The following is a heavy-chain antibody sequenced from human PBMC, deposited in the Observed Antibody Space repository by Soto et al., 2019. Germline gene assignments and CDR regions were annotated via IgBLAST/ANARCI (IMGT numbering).Heavy chain of an antibody. V-gene: IGHV1-69*02. CDR2: IIPILGIA. Sequence: QVQLVQSGAEVKKPGSSVKVSCKASGGTFSSYTISWVRQAPGQGLEWMGRIIPILGIANYAQKFQGRVTITAAKSTSTAYTELSSLRSEDTAVYYCAGQDIVVVEYYFAYWGQGTLVTVSS. CDR3: AGQDIVVVEYYFAY. J-gene: IGHJ4*02. D-gene: IGHD2-15*01. CDR1: GGTFSSYT.